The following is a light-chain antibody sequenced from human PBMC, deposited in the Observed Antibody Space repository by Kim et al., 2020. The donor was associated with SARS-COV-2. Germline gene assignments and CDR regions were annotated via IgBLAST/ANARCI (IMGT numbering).Light chain of an antibody. V-gene: IGLV6-57*03. J-gene: IGLJ2*01. CDR1: SGRIASNF. CDR2: EDN. Sequence: ESPWRTVTISCTRSSGRIASNFVQWYQQRPGSAATSVIYEDNQRPSWVPDRFSGSIDDSSNSASLTISGLKTEDEADYYCQSGRLFGGGTQLTVL. CDR3: QSGRL.